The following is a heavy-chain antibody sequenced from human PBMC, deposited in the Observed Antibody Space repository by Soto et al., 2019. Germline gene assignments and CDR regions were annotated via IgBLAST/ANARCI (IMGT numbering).Heavy chain of an antibody. J-gene: IGHJ5*02. CDR3: ARDTYYYVSGSYFYGRNWFDP. CDR2: IIPIFGTA. D-gene: IGHD3-10*01. V-gene: IGHV1-69*13. CDR1: GGTFSSYA. Sequence: VKVSCKASGGTFSSYAISWVRQAPGQGLEWMGGIIPIFGTANYAQKFQGRVTITADESTSTAYMELSSLRSEDTAVYYCARDTYYYVSGSYFYGRNWFDPWGQGTLVTVSS.